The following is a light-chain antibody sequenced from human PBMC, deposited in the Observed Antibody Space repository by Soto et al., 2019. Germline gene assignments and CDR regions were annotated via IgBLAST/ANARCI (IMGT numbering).Light chain of an antibody. V-gene: IGKV3-20*01. CDR3: HQYGTAPLT. Sequence: EVVLTQSPGTLSLSPGERATLSCRASQSVAANYLAWYQQKRGQAPRLLIYGASSRATGIPDRCRGSGSGTDFTLTISRLEPEDFAVYYWHQYGTAPLTFGPGTKVDIK. CDR1: QSVAANY. CDR2: GAS. J-gene: IGKJ3*01.